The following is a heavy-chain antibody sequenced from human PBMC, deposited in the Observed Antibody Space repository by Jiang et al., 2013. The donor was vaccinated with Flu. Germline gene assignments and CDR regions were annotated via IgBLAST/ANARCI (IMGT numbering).Heavy chain of an antibody. CDR2: INPNSGGT. Sequence: GQGLEWMGRINPNSGGTDSAQKFQGRVTMTRDTSTSTVYMEVSSLRSEDTAVYYCARVYSMIQGSMDVWGQGTTVTVSS. J-gene: IGHJ6*02. V-gene: IGHV1-2*06. CDR3: ARVYSMIQGSMDV. D-gene: IGHD3-16*01.